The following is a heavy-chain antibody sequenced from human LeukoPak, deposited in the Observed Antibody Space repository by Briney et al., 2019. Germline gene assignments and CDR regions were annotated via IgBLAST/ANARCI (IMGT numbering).Heavy chain of an antibody. CDR3: ARDRGVQLWLRDYYYYMDV. D-gene: IGHD5-18*01. J-gene: IGHJ6*03. V-gene: IGHV1-69*06. Sequence: ASVKVSCKASGGTFSSYAISWVRQAPGQGLEWMGGIIPIFGTANYAQKFQGRVTITADKSTSTAYMELSRLRSDDTAVYYCARDRGVQLWLRDYYYYMDVWGKGTTVTVSS. CDR2: IIPIFGTA. CDR1: GGTFSSYA.